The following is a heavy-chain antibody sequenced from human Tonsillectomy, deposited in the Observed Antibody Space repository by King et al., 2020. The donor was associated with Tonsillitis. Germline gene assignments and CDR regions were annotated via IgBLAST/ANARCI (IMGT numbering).Heavy chain of an antibody. J-gene: IGHJ4*02. Sequence: VQLQQWGAGLLKPSETLSLTCAVYGGSFSGYYWSWIRQPPGKGLEWVGEINHGGSTNYNPSLKSRVTRSVDTSKSQFSLKLNSVTAADTAVYYCARAFSVTRLDWGRGTLVTVSS. CDR3: ARAFSVTRLD. D-gene: IGHD4-17*01. CDR2: INHGGST. CDR1: GGSFSGYY. V-gene: IGHV4-34*01.